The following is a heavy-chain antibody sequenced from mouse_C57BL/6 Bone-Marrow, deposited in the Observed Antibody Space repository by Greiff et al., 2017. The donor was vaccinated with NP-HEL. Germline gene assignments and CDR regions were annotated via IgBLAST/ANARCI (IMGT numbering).Heavy chain of an antibody. CDR2: ILPGSGST. V-gene: IGHV1-9*01. D-gene: IGHD1-1*01. CDR1: GYTFTGYW. Sequence: VQLQQSGAELMKPGASVKLSCKATGYTFTGYWIEWVKQRPGHGPEWIGEILPGSGSTNYNEKFKGKATFTADTSSNTAYMQRSSLTTEDSAIYYCARSITTVVARYWYFDVWGTGTTVTVSS. J-gene: IGHJ1*03. CDR3: ARSITTVVARYWYFDV.